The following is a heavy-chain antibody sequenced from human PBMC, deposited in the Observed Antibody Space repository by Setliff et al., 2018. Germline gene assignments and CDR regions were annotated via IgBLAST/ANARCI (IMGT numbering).Heavy chain of an antibody. J-gene: IGHJ6*03. CDR2: IIPMFGTT. Sequence: SVKVSCKASGGTFSSYAIDWVRQAPGQGLEWMGGIIPMFGTTNYARRFRGRVTITVDESTTTAYLELSSLRSDDTAVYYCARVRDCSGGICHRGFHHYMDVWGKGTTVTVSS. CDR1: GGTFSSYA. V-gene: IGHV1-69*13. CDR3: ARVRDCSGGICHRGFHHYMDV. D-gene: IGHD2-15*01.